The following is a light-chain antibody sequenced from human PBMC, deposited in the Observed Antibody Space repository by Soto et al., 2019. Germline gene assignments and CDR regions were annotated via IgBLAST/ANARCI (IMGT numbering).Light chain of an antibody. J-gene: IGKJ1*01. CDR1: QTISSW. Sequence: DIQMTQSPSTLSGSVGDRVTITCRASQTISSWLAWYQQKPGKAPKLLIYKASTLKSGVPSSCSGSLSVTEFTLTIRSLQPDDFATNYCQHYNSYSEALGQGTKVDIK. V-gene: IGKV1-5*03. CDR3: QHYNSYSEA. CDR2: KAS.